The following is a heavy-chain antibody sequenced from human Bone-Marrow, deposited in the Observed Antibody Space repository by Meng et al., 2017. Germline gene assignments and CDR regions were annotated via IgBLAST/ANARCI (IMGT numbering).Heavy chain of an antibody. CDR2: IYYSGST. D-gene: IGHD3-3*01. CDR3: ARRPEWLGYFDY. Sequence: QVQLQESGPGLVKPSQTLSLTCTVSGGSISSGDYYWSWIRQPPGRGLEWIGYIYYSGSTYYNPSLRSRVTISVDTSKNQFSLKLSAVTAADTAVYYCARRPEWLGYFDYWGQGTLVTVSS. J-gene: IGHJ4*02. CDR1: GGSISSGDYY. V-gene: IGHV4-30-4*01.